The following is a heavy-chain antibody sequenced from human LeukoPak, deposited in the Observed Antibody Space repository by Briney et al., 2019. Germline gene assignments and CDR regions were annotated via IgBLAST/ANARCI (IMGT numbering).Heavy chain of an antibody. CDR3: ARSYYYGSGSLSHGMDV. CDR2: IYYSGST. CDR1: GGSISSYY. V-gene: IGHV4-59*01. Sequence: PSETLSLTCTVSGGSISSYYWSWIRQPPGNGLEWIGYIYYSGSTNYNPSLKSRVTTSVDTSKKQFSLKLSSVTAADTAVYYCARSYYYGSGSLSHGMDVWGQGTTVTVSS. D-gene: IGHD3-10*01. J-gene: IGHJ6*02.